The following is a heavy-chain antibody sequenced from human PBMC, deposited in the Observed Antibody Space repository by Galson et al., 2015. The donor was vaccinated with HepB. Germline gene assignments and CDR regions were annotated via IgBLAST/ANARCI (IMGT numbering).Heavy chain of an antibody. Sequence: SLRLSCAASGFTFSSYAMHWVRQAPGKGLEWVAVISYDGSNKYYADSVKGRFTISRDNSKNTLYLQMNSLRAEDTAVYYCARELRDIVVVVARARVLDYWGQGTLVTVSS. J-gene: IGHJ4*02. V-gene: IGHV3-30*04. CDR1: GFTFSSYA. CDR2: ISYDGSNK. D-gene: IGHD2-15*01. CDR3: ARELRDIVVVVARARVLDY.